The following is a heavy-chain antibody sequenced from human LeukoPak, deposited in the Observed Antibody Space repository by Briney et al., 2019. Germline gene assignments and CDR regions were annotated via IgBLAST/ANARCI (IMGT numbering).Heavy chain of an antibody. D-gene: IGHD6-13*01. CDR3: ARRNAIAAAGSWDY. CDR2: INHSGST. Sequence: SETLSLTCGVYGGSFSGYYWSWIRQPPGKGLEWIGEINHSGSTNYNPSLKNRVTISVDTSKNQFSLKLSSVTAADTAVYYCARRNAIAAAGSWDYWGQGTLVTVSS. CDR1: GGSFSGYY. J-gene: IGHJ4*02. V-gene: IGHV4-34*01.